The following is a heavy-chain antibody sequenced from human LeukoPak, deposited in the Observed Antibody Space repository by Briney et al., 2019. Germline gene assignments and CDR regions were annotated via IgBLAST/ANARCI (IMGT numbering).Heavy chain of an antibody. Sequence: PSESLSLTCTVSGCSISSSSDYRAWIRQSPGKGLESIWTVDYRGVSYYNPSLGRRATISVNTSTNQFSLKLTSVTAADTDVYYCASHILGHGMDVWGQGTTVTVSS. CDR1: GCSISSSSDY. V-gene: IGHV4-39*01. CDR3: ASHILGHGMDV. D-gene: IGHD7-27*01. J-gene: IGHJ6*02. CDR2: VDYRGVS.